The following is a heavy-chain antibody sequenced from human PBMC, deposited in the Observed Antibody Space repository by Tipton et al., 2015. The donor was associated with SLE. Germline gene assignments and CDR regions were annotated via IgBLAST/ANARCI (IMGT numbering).Heavy chain of an antibody. J-gene: IGHJ5*02. CDR2: IKQDGSEK. V-gene: IGHV3-7*01. D-gene: IGHD2-8*01. CDR3: AKSVWEGYCTTSCHPNWFDP. Sequence: SLRLSCAASGFTFSSYWMSWVRQAPGKGLEWVANIKQDGSEKYYVDSVKGRFTISRDNAKNSLFLQMNSLRAEDTAVYYCAKSVWEGYCTTSCHPNWFDPWGQGTLVTVSS. CDR1: GFTFSSYW.